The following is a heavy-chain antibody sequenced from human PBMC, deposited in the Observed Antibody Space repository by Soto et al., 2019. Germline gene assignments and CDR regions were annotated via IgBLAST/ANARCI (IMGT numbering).Heavy chain of an antibody. CDR1: GGSISSSSYY. Sequence: QLQLQESGPGLVKPSETLSLTCTVSGGSISSSSYYWGWIRQPPGKGLEWIGSIYYSGSTYYNPSLKSRVTISVDTSKNQFSLKLSSVTAADTAVYYCANTPHYYDSSGYSPSLDYWGQGTLVTVSS. CDR3: ANTPHYYDSSGYSPSLDY. V-gene: IGHV4-39*01. CDR2: IYYSGST. J-gene: IGHJ4*02. D-gene: IGHD3-22*01.